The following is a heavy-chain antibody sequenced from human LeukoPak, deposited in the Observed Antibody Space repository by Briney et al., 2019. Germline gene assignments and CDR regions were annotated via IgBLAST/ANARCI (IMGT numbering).Heavy chain of an antibody. CDR1: GGSISSGGYY. V-gene: IGHV4-31*03. J-gene: IGHJ3*02. CDR3: ARDAGDKSAFDI. D-gene: IGHD3-16*01. Sequence: KTSQTLSLTCTVSGGSISSGGYYWSWIRQHPGKGLEWIGYIYYSGSTYYNPSLRSRVTISVDTSKNQFSLKLSSVTAADTAVYYCARDAGDKSAFDIWGQGTMVTVSS. CDR2: IYYSGST.